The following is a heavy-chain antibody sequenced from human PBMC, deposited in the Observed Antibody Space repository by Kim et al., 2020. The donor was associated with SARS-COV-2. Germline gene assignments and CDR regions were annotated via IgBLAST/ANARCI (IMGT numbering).Heavy chain of an antibody. CDR3: ARGGAGTLTD. J-gene: IGHJ4*02. Sequence: ASVKVSCKASGYTFTSYVMHWVRQAPGQRLEWMGWINAGNGDTKYSQKFQGRVTITRDTSATTGYMELSSLRFEDTAVYYCARGGAGTLTDWGPGTLVTV. V-gene: IGHV1-3*01. CDR1: GYTFTSYV. CDR2: INAGNGDT.